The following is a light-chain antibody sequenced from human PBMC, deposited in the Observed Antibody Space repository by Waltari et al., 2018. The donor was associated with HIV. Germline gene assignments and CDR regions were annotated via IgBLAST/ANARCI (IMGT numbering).Light chain of an antibody. CDR2: DDS. CDR1: NIGSQS. Sequence: SYVLTQPPSVSVAPGQTARITCERNNIGSQSVHWYQQRPGQAPALVVHDDSDRPSGIPERFSGSNSGNTATLTISRVEAGDEADYYCQVWHSNSDHVVFGGGTKLTVL. V-gene: IGLV3-21*02. CDR3: QVWHSNSDHVV. J-gene: IGLJ2*01.